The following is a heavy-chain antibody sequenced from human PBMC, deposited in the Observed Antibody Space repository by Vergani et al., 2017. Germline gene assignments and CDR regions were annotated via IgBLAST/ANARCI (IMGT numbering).Heavy chain of an antibody. Sequence: QVQLQQWGAGLLKPSETLSLTCAVYGGSFSGYYWSWIRQPPGKGLEWIGEINHSGSTNYNPSLKSRVTISVDTSKNQFSRKLSSVTAADTAVYYCARGRYDCSGGSCYPSMDVWGQGTTVTVSS. CDR3: ARGRYDCSGGSCYPSMDV. J-gene: IGHJ6*02. CDR1: GGSFSGYY. V-gene: IGHV4-34*01. CDR2: INHSGST. D-gene: IGHD2-15*01.